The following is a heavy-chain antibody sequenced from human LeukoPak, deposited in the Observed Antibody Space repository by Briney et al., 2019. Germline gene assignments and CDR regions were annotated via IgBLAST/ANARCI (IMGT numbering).Heavy chain of an antibody. D-gene: IGHD3-16*01. CDR2: MNPNSGNT. CDR1: GYTFTSYD. Sequence: VQVSCQASGYTFTSYDINWVRPATGQGLEWMGWMNPNSGNTGYAQKFQGRVTMTRDTSISTAYMELSRLRSDGTAVYYCARVRYRLAETYIDYWGQGTLVTVSS. V-gene: IGHV1-8*02. J-gene: IGHJ4*02. CDR3: ARVRYRLAETYIDY.